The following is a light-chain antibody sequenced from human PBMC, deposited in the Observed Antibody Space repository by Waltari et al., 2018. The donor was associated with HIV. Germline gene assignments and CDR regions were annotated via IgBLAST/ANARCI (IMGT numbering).Light chain of an antibody. CDR3: ETWDSSLSAGV. CDR1: SSNIGKNY. Sequence: QSVLTQPPSVSAAPGQRVTISCSGSSSNIGKNYVSWYQQVPRTAPKLLIYETTKRPSVIPDRFSGSKSGTSATLGITGLQTGDEADYYCETWDSSLSAGVFGGGTKVTVL. CDR2: ETT. V-gene: IGLV1-51*02. J-gene: IGLJ2*01.